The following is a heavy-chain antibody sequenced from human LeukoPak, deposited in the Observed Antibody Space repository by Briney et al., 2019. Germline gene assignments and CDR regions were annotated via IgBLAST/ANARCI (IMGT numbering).Heavy chain of an antibody. Sequence: PGGSLRLSCAASGFSFSSYGIHWVRHAPGKGLEWLAVIGYDGSNKYYADSVKGRFTISRDNSKNTLYLQMNSLRTEDTAVYFCAKEIYYDSSAFFDYWGQGTLVTVSA. V-gene: IGHV3-30*18. CDR1: GFSFSSYG. CDR3: AKEIYYDSSAFFDY. D-gene: IGHD3-22*01. J-gene: IGHJ4*02. CDR2: IGYDGSNK.